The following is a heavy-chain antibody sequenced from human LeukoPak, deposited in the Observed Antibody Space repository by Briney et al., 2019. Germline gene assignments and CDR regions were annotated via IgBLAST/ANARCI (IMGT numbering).Heavy chain of an antibody. V-gene: IGHV3-23*01. CDR3: ARDLSSGWYYDAFDI. Sequence: GGSLRLSCAASGFTFSSYAMSWVRQAPGKGLEWVSAISGSGGSTYYADSVKGRFTISRDNAKNSLYLQMNSLRAEDTAVHYCARDLSSGWYYDAFDIWGQGTMVTVSS. D-gene: IGHD6-19*01. CDR2: ISGSGGST. J-gene: IGHJ3*02. CDR1: GFTFSSYA.